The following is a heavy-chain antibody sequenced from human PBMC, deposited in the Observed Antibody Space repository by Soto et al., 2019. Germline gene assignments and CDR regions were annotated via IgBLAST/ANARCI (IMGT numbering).Heavy chain of an antibody. CDR1: GFTFSSYA. CDR2: ISGSGGST. V-gene: IGHV3-23*01. D-gene: IGHD2-2*01. Sequence: GGSLRLSCAASGFTFSSYAISWVRQAPGKGLEWVSDISGSGGSTYYADSVKGRFTIDRDNSKNTLYLQMNSLRAEDTAVYYCAKDIVVVPAASHYWGQGTLVTGSS. CDR3: AKDIVVVPAASHY. J-gene: IGHJ4*02.